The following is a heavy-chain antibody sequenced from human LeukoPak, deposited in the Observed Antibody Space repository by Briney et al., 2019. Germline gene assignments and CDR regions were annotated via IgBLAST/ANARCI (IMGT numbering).Heavy chain of an antibody. CDR1: GFTFSGNV. CDR3: ARIAARYSTFYYYYYMDV. D-gene: IGHD6-13*01. Sequence: GGSLRLSCAASGFTFSGNVMTWVRQAPGKGLEWVSDISGSGDSTYYADSMKGRFTISRDNSKNTLYLQMNSLRAEDTAVYYCARIAARYSTFYYYYYMDVWGKGTTVTVSS. CDR2: ISGSGDST. V-gene: IGHV3-23*01. J-gene: IGHJ6*03.